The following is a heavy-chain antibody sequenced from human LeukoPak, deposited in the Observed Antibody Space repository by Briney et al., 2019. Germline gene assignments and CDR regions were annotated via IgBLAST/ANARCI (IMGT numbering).Heavy chain of an antibody. CDR2: ISHDGRNK. D-gene: IGHD3-22*01. Sequence: GGSLRLSCAASGSTFSSYAMHWVRQAPGKGLEWVAVISHDGRNKYYADSVKGRFTISRDNSKNTLYLQMNSLRAEDTAVYYCARGGIPDSSGSRGLTANYFDYWGQGTLVTVSS. CDR1: GSTFSSYA. CDR3: ARGGIPDSSGSRGLTANYFDY. V-gene: IGHV3-30*04. J-gene: IGHJ4*02.